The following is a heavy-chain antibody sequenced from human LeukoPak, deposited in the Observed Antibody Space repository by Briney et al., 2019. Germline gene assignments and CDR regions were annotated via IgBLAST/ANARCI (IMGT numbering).Heavy chain of an antibody. CDR3: ARDRAEQWLVSSNYFDY. CDR2: ISSSGSTI. D-gene: IGHD6-19*01. CDR1: GFTFSSYS. V-gene: IGHV3-48*04. Sequence: PGGSLRLSXAASGFTFSSYSMNWVRQAPGKGMERVSYISSSGSTIYYADSVKGRFTISRDNAKNSLYLQMNSLRAEDTAVYYCARDRAEQWLVSSNYFDYWGQGTLVTVSS. J-gene: IGHJ4*02.